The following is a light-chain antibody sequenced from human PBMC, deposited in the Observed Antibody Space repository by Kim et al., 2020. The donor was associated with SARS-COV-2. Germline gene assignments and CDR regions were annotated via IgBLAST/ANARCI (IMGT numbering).Light chain of an antibody. CDR2: GAS. V-gene: IGKV1-12*01. CDR1: EDIATY. J-gene: IGKJ3*01. CDR3: QRVNSFPFT. Sequence: ASVGDRVTITCRATEDIATYLAWYQQKPGKAPKLLIYGASSLQSGVPSSFIGSGSGTDFTLTITSLQPEDLATYYCQRVNSFPFTFGPGTKVDIK.